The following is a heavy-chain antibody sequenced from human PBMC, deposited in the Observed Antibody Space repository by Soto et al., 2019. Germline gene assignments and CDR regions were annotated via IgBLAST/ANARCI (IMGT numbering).Heavy chain of an antibody. CDR2: IKQDGSEK. D-gene: IGHD6-13*01. Sequence: PGGSLRLSCVASGFTFSNYNMNWVRQAPGKGLEWVANIKQDGSEKYYVDSVKGRFTISRDNAKNSLYLQMNSLRAEDTAVYYCARSPYSSSWYISPVLDYYYYGMDVWGQGTTVTVS. CDR3: ARSPYSSSWYISPVLDYYYYGMDV. CDR1: GFTFSNYN. V-gene: IGHV3-7*01. J-gene: IGHJ6*02.